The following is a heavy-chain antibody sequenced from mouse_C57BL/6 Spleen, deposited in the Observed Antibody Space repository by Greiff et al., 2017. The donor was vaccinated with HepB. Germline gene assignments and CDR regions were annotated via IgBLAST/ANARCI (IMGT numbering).Heavy chain of an antibody. J-gene: IGHJ1*03. Sequence: QVQLQQSGAELVKPGASVKISCKASGYAFSSYWMNWVKQRPGKGLEWIGQIYPGDGDTNYNGKFKGKATLTADKSSSTAYMQLSSLTSEDSAVYFCARRRDPYWYFDVWGTGTTVTVSS. CDR2: IYPGDGDT. D-gene: IGHD3-3*01. CDR3: ARRRDPYWYFDV. V-gene: IGHV1-80*01. CDR1: GYAFSSYW.